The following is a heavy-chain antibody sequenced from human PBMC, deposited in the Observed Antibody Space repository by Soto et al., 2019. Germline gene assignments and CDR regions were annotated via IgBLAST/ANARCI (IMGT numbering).Heavy chain of an antibody. J-gene: IGHJ4*02. D-gene: IGHD1-20*01. CDR3: ARVSITTSATIHN. CDR2: TSVYNRNT. Sequence: QVQLVQSGAEVKKPGASVKVSCKASGYTFTSDAISWVRQAPGQGLEWMGWTSVYNRNTNYVDKFKERVSRRTETSRNTAYLELRNLRSEDSDMYYCARVSITTSATIHNWGKGTLVTVSS. CDR1: GYTFTSDA. V-gene: IGHV1-18*01.